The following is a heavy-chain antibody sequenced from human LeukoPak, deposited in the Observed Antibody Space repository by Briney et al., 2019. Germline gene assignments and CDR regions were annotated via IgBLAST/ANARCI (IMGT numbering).Heavy chain of an antibody. Sequence: GGSLRLSCAASGFTFDDYTMHWVRQAPGKGLEWVAVIWYDGSNKYYADSVKGRFTISRDNSKNTLYLQMNSLRAEDTAVYYCAKVRDTTMVSPIDYWGQGTLVTVSS. CDR1: GFTFDDYT. D-gene: IGHD5-18*01. J-gene: IGHJ4*02. V-gene: IGHV3-33*06. CDR2: IWYDGSNK. CDR3: AKVRDTTMVSPIDY.